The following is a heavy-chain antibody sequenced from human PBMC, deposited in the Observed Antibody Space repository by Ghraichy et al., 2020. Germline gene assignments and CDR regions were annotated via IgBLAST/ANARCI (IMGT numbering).Heavy chain of an antibody. J-gene: IGHJ3*02. CDR2: FDPEDGET. D-gene: IGHD3-22*01. CDR3: ATGWVDSSGYRDDAFDI. V-gene: IGHV1-24*01. CDR1: GYTLTELS. Sequence: ASVKVSCKVSGYTLTELSMHWVRQAPGKGLEWMGGFDPEDGETIYAQKFQGRVTMTEDTSTDTAYMELSSLRSEDTAVYYCATGWVDSSGYRDDAFDIWGQGTMVTVSS.